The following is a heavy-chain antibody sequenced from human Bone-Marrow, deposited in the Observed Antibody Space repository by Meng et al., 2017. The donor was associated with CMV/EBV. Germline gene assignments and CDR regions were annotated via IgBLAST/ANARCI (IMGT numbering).Heavy chain of an antibody. CDR1: GYTFTSYD. Sequence: SGKASGYTFTSYDINWVRQATGQGLEWMGWMNPNSGNTGYAQKFQGRVTMTRNTSISTAYMELSSLRSEDTAVYYCAITLLGAYRFDPWGQGTLVTVSS. V-gene: IGHV1-8*01. D-gene: IGHD3-16*01. CDR2: MNPNSGNT. J-gene: IGHJ5*02. CDR3: AITLLGAYRFDP.